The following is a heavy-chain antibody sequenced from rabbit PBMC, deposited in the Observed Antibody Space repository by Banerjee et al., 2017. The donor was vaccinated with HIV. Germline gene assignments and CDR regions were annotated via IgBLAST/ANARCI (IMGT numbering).Heavy chain of an antibody. CDR3: ARSPYAGYAYSIRTRLDL. CDR2: IYTGDSNT. J-gene: IGHJ3*01. Sequence: QSLEESGGDLVKPGASLTLTCTASGFSFSSSYHICWVRQAPGKGLEWIACIYTGDSNTVYASWARGRFTISKTSSTTVTLQMTSLTAADTATYFCARSPYAGYAYSIRTRLDLWGQGILVTVS. V-gene: IGHV1S40*01. CDR1: GFSFSSSYH. D-gene: IGHD6-1*01.